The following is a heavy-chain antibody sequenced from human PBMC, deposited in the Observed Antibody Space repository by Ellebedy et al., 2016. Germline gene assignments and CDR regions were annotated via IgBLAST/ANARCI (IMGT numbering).Heavy chain of an antibody. J-gene: IGHJ4*02. D-gene: IGHD3-16*02. CDR2: INAYNGNT. Sequence: ASVKVSCKASGYTFTSYGISWVRQAPGQGLEWMGWINAYNGNTNYAQKLQGRVTMTTDTSTSTAYMELRSLRSDDTAVYYCARDSSPTGNYVWGSYRYPDYWGQGTLVTVSS. CDR3: ARDSSPTGNYVWGSYRYPDY. CDR1: GYTFTSYG. V-gene: IGHV1-18*01.